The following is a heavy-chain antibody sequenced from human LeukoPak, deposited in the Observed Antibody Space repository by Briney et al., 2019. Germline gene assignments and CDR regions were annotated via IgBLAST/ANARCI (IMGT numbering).Heavy chain of an antibody. CDR3: ARDLGSSYDY. J-gene: IGHJ4*02. Sequence: GALRLSCAASGFTFSTYWMHWVRQAPGKGLVCVSRINTDGSSTSYADSVKGRFTISRDNAKNTLYLQMNSLRAEDTAVYYCARDLGSSYDYWGQGTLVTVSS. CDR1: GFTFSTYW. D-gene: IGHD3-10*01. V-gene: IGHV3-74*01. CDR2: INTDGSST.